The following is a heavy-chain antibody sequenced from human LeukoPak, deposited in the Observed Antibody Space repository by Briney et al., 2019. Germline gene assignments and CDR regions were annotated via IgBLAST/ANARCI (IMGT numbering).Heavy chain of an antibody. D-gene: IGHD3-10*01. Sequence: GGSLRLSCAASGFTFSGAWMHWVRQAPGKGLVWVLRINNDGTTTMYADSVKGRFTLSRDNAKNTLYLQMNSLRAEDTAVYYCARVSGPGMNEYFHLWGQGTLVTVSS. J-gene: IGHJ1*01. V-gene: IGHV3-74*03. CDR1: GFTFSGAW. CDR2: INNDGTTT. CDR3: ARVSGPGMNEYFHL.